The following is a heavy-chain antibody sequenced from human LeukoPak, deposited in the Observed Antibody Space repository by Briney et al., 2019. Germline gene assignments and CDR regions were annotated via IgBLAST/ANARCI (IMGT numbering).Heavy chain of an antibody. D-gene: IGHD3-22*01. V-gene: IGHV4-59*08. Sequence: SETPSLTCTVSGGSISNYYYSWIRQPPGKGLEWIGYIYYSGSTNYNPSLKSRVTISVDTSKNQFSLMLSSVTAADTALYCCARIRDGGYEYYYYYMDVWGKGTTVTVSS. CDR1: GGSISNYY. J-gene: IGHJ6*03. CDR2: IYYSGST. CDR3: ARIRDGGYEYYYYYMDV.